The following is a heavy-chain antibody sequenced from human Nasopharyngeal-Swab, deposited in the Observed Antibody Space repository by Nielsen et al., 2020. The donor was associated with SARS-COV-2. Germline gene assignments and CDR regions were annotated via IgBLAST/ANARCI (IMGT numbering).Heavy chain of an antibody. CDR2: IYYSGST. CDR3: APYGSGSYGVY. J-gene: IGHJ4*02. V-gene: IGHV4-39*01. Sequence: WIRQPPGTGLEWIGSIYYSGSTYYNPSLKSRVTISVDTSKNQFSLKLSSVTAADTAVYYCAPYGSGSYGVYWGQGTLVTVSS. D-gene: IGHD3-10*01.